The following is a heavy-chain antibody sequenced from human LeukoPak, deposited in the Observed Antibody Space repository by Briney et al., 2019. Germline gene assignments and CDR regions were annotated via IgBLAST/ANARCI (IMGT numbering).Heavy chain of an antibody. Sequence: SETLSLTCAVYGGSFSGYYWSWIRQPPGKGLEWIGEINHSGSTNYNPSLKSRVTISVDTSKNQFSLKLSSVTAADTAVYYCARPPCSYSSSSRYYYYYMDVWGKGTTVTVSS. CDR3: ARPPCSYSSSSRYYYYYMDV. CDR2: INHSGST. CDR1: GGSFSGYY. J-gene: IGHJ6*03. V-gene: IGHV4-34*01. D-gene: IGHD6-6*01.